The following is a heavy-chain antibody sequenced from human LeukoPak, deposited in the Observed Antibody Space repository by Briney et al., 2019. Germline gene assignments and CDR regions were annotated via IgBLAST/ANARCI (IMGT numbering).Heavy chain of an antibody. V-gene: IGHV4-38-2*01. CDR2: IYHSGST. D-gene: IGHD3-22*01. Sequence: PSETLSLTCAVSGYSISSGYYWGWIRPPPGKGLEWIGRIYHSGSTYYNPSLKSRVTISVDTSKNQFSLKLSSVTAADTAVYYCARHQDYYDSSGPDYWGQGTLVTVSS. J-gene: IGHJ4*02. CDR3: ARHQDYYDSSGPDY. CDR1: GYSISSGYY.